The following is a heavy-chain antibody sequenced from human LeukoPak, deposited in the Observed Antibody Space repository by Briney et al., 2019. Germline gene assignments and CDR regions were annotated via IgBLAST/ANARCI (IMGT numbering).Heavy chain of an antibody. J-gene: IGHJ3*02. CDR3: ARDYGVDTALLGAFDI. V-gene: IGHV4-34*01. CDR2: INHSGST. Sequence: SETLSLTCAVYGGSFSGYYWSWIRQPPGKGLEWIGEINHSGSTNYNPSLKSRVTISVDTSKNQFSLKLSSVTAADTAVYYCARDYGVDTALLGAFDIWGQGTMVTVSS. CDR1: GGSFSGYY. D-gene: IGHD5-18*01.